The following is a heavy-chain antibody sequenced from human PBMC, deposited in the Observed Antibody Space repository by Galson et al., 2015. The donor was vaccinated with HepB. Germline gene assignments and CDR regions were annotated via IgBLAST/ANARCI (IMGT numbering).Heavy chain of an antibody. D-gene: IGHD4-17*01. CDR2: INPNSGGT. CDR1: GYTFTGYY. J-gene: IGHJ3*02. CDR3: APFQATVSNLDAFDI. V-gene: IGHV1-2*06. Sequence: SVKVSCKASGYTFTGYYMHWVRQAPGQGLEWMGRINPNSGGTNYAQKFQGRVTMTRDTSISTAYMELSRLRSDDTAVYYCAPFQATVSNLDAFDIWGQGTMVTVSS.